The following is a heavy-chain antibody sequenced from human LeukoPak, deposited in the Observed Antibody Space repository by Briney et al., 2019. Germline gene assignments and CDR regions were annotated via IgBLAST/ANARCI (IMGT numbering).Heavy chain of an antibody. CDR2: ISNNGGYT. CDR3: AKQLGYCSDGSCYFPY. CDR1: GFPFSSSA. Sequence: GGSLRLSCAASGFPFSSSAMSWVRQAPGKGLEWVSAISNNGGYTYYADSVQGRFTISRDNSKSTLCLQMNSLRAEDTAVYYCAKQLGYCSDGSCYFPYWGQGTLVTVSS. J-gene: IGHJ4*02. D-gene: IGHD2-15*01. V-gene: IGHV3-23*01.